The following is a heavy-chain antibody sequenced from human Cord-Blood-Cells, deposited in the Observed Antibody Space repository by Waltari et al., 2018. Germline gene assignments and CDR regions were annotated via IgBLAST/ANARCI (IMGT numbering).Heavy chain of an antibody. D-gene: IGHD3-22*01. CDR3: ARNGDYYDSSGYYYYFDY. Sequence: QVQLVESGGGVVQPGRSLRLSCAASGFTFSSYGMHWVRQAPGKGLEWVAVIWYDGSNKYYVDAVKGRFTISRDNSKNTLYLQMNSLRAEDTAVYYCARNGDYYDSSGYYYYFDYWGQGTLVTVSS. CDR2: IWYDGSNK. J-gene: IGHJ4*02. V-gene: IGHV3-33*01. CDR1: GFTFSSYG.